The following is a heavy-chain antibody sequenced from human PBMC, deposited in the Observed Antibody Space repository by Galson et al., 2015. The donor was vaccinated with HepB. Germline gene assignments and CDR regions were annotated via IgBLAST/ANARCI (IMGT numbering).Heavy chain of an antibody. Sequence: SLRLSCAGSGFTFGNYWMNWVRLAPGKGLEWVANIKQDGSAKYYVDSVKGRFTISRDNAKNSLYLQMNSLRAEDTAVYYCSGGSGWVFDCWGQGTLVTVSS. V-gene: IGHV3-7*03. J-gene: IGHJ4*02. D-gene: IGHD6-19*01. CDR3: SGGSGWVFDC. CDR2: IKQDGSAK. CDR1: GFTFGNYW.